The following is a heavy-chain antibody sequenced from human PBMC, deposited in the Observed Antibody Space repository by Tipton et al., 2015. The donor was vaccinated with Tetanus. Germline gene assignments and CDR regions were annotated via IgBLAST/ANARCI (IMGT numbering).Heavy chain of an antibody. Sequence: TLSLTCTVSGASIRGSGFFWNWVRQHPETGLEWIGYIYYTGSTNHNPSLKSRVTISMDRSKNQISLQLTSVTAADTAVYFCAGVTAQRTELYFDHWGQGTLVTVSS. CDR3: AGVTAQRTELYFDH. CDR2: IYYTGST. D-gene: IGHD6-13*01. V-gene: IGHV4-61*08. CDR1: GASIRGSGFF. J-gene: IGHJ4*02.